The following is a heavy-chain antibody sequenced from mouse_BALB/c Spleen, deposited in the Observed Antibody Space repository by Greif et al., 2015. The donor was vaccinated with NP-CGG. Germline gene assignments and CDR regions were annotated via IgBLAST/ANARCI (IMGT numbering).Heavy chain of an antibody. CDR1: GFSLTSYG. CDR3: ARNYYGSSYAMDY. J-gene: IGHJ4*01. CDR2: IWSGGGT. D-gene: IGHD1-1*01. V-gene: IGHV2-2*02. Sequence: QVQLQQSGPGPVQPSQSLSITCTVSGFSLTSYGVHWVRQSPGKGLEWLGVIWSGGGTDYNAAFISRLSISKDNSKSQVFFKMNSLQANDTAIYYCARNYYGSSYAMDYWGQGTSVTVSS.